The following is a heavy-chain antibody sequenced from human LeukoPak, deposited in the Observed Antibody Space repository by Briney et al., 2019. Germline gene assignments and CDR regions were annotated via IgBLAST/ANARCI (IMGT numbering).Heavy chain of an antibody. CDR1: GVSISGSSYY. Sequence: SETLSLTCTVSGVSISGSSYYWGWIRQPPGKGLEWSGSIYYSGSTYYNPSLKSRVTISVDTSKNQFSLKLSSVTAADTAVYYCARRPYYCGSGSREYYFDYWGQGTLVTVSS. CDR3: ARRPYYCGSGSREYYFDY. V-gene: IGHV4-39*01. J-gene: IGHJ4*02. D-gene: IGHD3-10*01. CDR2: IYYSGST.